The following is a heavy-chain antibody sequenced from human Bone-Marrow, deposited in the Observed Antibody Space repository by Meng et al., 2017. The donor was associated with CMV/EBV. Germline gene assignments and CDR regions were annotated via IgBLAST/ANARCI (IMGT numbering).Heavy chain of an antibody. V-gene: IGHV4-34*01. Sequence: SETLSLTCAVYGGSFSGYYWSWIRQPPGKGLEWIGEINHSGSTNYNPSLKSRVTISLDTHNNQSSLKLSSVTATDTAMYYCAGYVVTIFGAVVPEYFQHWGQGTLVTVSS. CDR1: GGSFSGYY. J-gene: IGHJ1*01. D-gene: IGHD3-3*01. CDR2: INHSGST. CDR3: AGYVVTIFGAVVPEYFQH.